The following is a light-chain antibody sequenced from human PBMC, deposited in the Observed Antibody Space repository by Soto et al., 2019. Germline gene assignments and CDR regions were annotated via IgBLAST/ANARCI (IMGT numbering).Light chain of an antibody. CDR1: SGHNTYA. CDR3: QTWGTGSWV. CDR2: LNSDGSH. Sequence: QPVLTQSPCASASLGASVKLTCTLSSGHNTYAIAWHQQQPEKGPRYLMKLNSDGSHSKGDGIPDRFSGSSSGAERYLTISSLQSEDEADYYCQTWGTGSWVFGGGTKLTVL. V-gene: IGLV4-69*01. J-gene: IGLJ3*02.